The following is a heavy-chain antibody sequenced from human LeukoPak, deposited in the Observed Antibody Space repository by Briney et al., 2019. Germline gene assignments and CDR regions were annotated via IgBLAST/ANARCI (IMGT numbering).Heavy chain of an antibody. CDR3: ARGFRGGNVFDY. V-gene: IGHV4-59*01. Sequence: SETLSLTCTVAGGSISSYYWRWIRQPPGKGLEWIGYIYHVGSTNYNPSLKSRVTISINTSKNQFSLKLNSVTAADTAVYYCARGFRGGNVFDYWGQGTLVTVSS. J-gene: IGHJ4*02. CDR1: GGSISSYY. CDR2: IYHVGST. D-gene: IGHD2-15*01.